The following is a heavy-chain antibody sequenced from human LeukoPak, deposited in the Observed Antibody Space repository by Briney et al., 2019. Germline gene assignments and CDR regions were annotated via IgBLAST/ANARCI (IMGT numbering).Heavy chain of an antibody. V-gene: IGHV3-30*02. J-gene: IGHJ3*02. D-gene: IGHD3-22*01. CDR1: GFTFSSYA. CDR2: IRYDGSNK. CDR3: AKDSRLLDAFDI. Sequence: GGSLRLSCAASGFTFSSYAMSWVRQAPGKGLEWVAFIRYDGSNKYYADSVKGRFTISRDNSKNTLYLQMNSLRAEDTAVYYCAKDSRLLDAFDIWGQGTMVTVSS.